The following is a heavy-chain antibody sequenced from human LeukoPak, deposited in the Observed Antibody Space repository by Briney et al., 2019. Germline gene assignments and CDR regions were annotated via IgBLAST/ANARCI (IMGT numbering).Heavy chain of an antibody. CDR2: ISYDGNNK. Sequence: GGSLRLSCAASGFTFSSYSMNWVRQAPGKGLEWVAVISYDGNNKYYADSVKGRFTISRDNSKNTLFLQMNSLRAEDTAVYYCAKGVDYCSGGSCPADYWGPGTLVTVSS. J-gene: IGHJ4*02. CDR3: AKGVDYCSGGSCPADY. CDR1: GFTFSSYS. V-gene: IGHV3-30*18. D-gene: IGHD2-15*01.